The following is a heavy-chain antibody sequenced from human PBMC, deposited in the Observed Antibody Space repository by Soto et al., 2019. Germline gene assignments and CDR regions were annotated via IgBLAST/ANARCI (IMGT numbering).Heavy chain of an antibody. CDR1: GFTFSSYG. J-gene: IGHJ4*02. CDR3: ARGALYYDSSGYGY. Sequence: QVQLAESGGGVVQPGRSLRLSCAASGFTFSSYGMHWVRQAPGKGLEWVAVIWYDGSNKYYADSVKGRFTISRDNSKNTLYLQMNSLRAEDTAVYYCARGALYYDSSGYGYWGQGTLVTVSS. CDR2: IWYDGSNK. V-gene: IGHV3-33*01. D-gene: IGHD3-22*01.